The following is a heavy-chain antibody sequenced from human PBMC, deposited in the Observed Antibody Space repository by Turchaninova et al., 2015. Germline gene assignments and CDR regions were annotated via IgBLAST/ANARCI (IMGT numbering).Heavy chain of an antibody. Sequence: QVLLVHPESELENPGDSGRRSCRTSGEALADHPVNWVRKAPGQGLEWMGWINTITGNPTYAQGFRGRFVFSLDTSASTAYLQISGLKDEDTAVYYCALLYGSGQSIRFDSWGQGTLVTVSS. CDR2: INTITGNP. J-gene: IGHJ4*02. CDR1: GEALADHP. V-gene: IGHV7-4-1*02. D-gene: IGHD3-10*01. CDR3: ALLYGSGQSIRFDS.